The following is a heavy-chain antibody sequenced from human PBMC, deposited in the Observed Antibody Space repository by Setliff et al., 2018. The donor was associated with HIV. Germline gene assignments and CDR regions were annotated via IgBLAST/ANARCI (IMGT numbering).Heavy chain of an antibody. J-gene: IGHJ3*02. CDR1: GFILSTYA. CDR3: ARGQYYYDSSGTDAFDI. CDR2: ISYDGNNK. D-gene: IGHD3-22*01. V-gene: IGHV3-30*04. Sequence: GGSLRLSCAASGFILSTYALHWVRQAPGKGLEWVGFISYDGNNKYYADSVKGRFTISRDNSKNTLYLQLNSLRPEDTAVYYCARGQYYYDSSGTDAFDIWGLGTMVTVSS.